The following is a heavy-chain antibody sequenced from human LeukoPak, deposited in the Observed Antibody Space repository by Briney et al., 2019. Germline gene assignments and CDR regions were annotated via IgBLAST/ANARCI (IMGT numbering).Heavy chain of an antibody. CDR2: IYSSGNT. D-gene: IGHD4-23*01. CDR3: ARGEGYSVGY. J-gene: IGHJ4*02. V-gene: IGHV3-66*03. CDR1: GFTVSSNY. Sequence: PGGSLRLSCAASGFTVSSNYMSWVRQAPGKGLEWVSIIYSSGNTYYADSVKGRFTISRDNSKNTLYLQMNSLRAEDTAVYYCARGEGYSVGYWGQGTLVTVSS.